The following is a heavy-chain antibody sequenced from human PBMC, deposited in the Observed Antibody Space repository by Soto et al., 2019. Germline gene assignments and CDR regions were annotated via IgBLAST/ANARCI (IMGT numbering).Heavy chain of an antibody. CDR3: AKGVGIDIGDLGNGFDP. CDR2: ISGSGGST. Sequence: EVQLLESGGGLVQPGGSLRLSCAASGFTFSNYAMTWVRQAPGKGLEWVSGISGSGGSTYYADSVKGRFTISRDNYKHTLYLQINSLRAEDTAVYYCAKGVGIDIGDLGNGFDPWGQGTLVTVSS. V-gene: IGHV3-23*01. D-gene: IGHD5-12*01. CDR1: GFTFSNYA. J-gene: IGHJ5*02.